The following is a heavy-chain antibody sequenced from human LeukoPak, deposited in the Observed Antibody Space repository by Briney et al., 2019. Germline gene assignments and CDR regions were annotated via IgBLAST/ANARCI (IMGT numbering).Heavy chain of an antibody. D-gene: IGHD6-13*01. J-gene: IGHJ4*02. Sequence: GGSLKLSCAASGFTFSSYSMNWVRQAPGKGLEWVSSISSSSSYIYYADSVKGRFTISRDNAKNSLYLQMNSLRAEDTAVYYCARDWRYNSSWLDYWGQGTLVTVSS. CDR2: ISSSSSYI. CDR1: GFTFSSYS. V-gene: IGHV3-21*01. CDR3: ARDWRYNSSWLDY.